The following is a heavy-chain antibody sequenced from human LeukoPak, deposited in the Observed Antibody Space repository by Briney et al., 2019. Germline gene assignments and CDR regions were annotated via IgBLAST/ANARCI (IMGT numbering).Heavy chain of an antibody. Sequence: SQTLSLTCTVSGDSISSGDYYWSWIRQPPGKGLEWIGSIYHSGSTYYNPSLKSRVTISVDTSKNQFSLKLSSVTAADTAVYYCARDPLPLHGRSSWYGPIDYWGQGTLVTVSS. D-gene: IGHD6-13*01. CDR1: GDSISSGDYY. CDR3: ARDPLPLHGRSSWYGPIDY. J-gene: IGHJ4*02. V-gene: IGHV4-38-2*02. CDR2: IYHSGST.